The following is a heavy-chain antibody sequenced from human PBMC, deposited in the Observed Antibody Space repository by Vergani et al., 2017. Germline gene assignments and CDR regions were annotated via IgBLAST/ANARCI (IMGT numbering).Heavy chain of an antibody. CDR2: IYYTGSA. Sequence: QVQLQESGPGLVKPSETLSLTCTVSSGSISPYYWNWIRQPPGKGPEWIGYIYYTGSADYNPSLKGRVSISLDKSKNQFSLWVNSVTAADTAVYFCARASLRALVGYYYYMDVWGKGKTVVVSS. CDR3: ARASLRALVGYYYYMDV. D-gene: IGHD3-16*02. CDR1: SGSISPYY. J-gene: IGHJ6*03. V-gene: IGHV4-59*12.